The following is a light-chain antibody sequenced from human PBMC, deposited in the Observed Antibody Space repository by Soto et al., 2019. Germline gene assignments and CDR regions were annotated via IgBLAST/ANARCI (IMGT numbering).Light chain of an antibody. CDR3: QSYDSSLSGSI. CDR2: GNS. V-gene: IGLV1-40*01. J-gene: IGLJ2*01. CDR1: SSNIGAGYD. Sequence: QSVLTQPPSVSGAPGQRVTISCTGSSSNIGAGYDVPWDQQLPGTAPKLLIYGNSNRPSGVPDRFSGSKSGASASLAITGLQDEDEADYYCQSYDSSLSGSIFGGGTKLTVL.